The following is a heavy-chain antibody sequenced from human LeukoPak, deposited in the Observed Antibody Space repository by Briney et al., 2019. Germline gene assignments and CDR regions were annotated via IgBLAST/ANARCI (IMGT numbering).Heavy chain of an antibody. CDR3: ARDQEEMATDYYYYYYYMDV. D-gene: IGHD5-24*01. Sequence: SVKVSCKASGGTFSSYAISWVRQAPGQGLEWMGRIIPIFGTANYAQKFQGRVTITTDESTSTAYMELSSLGSEDTAVYYCARDQEEMATDYYYYYYYMDVWGKGTTVTVSS. V-gene: IGHV1-69*05. CDR1: GGTFSSYA. J-gene: IGHJ6*03. CDR2: IIPIFGTA.